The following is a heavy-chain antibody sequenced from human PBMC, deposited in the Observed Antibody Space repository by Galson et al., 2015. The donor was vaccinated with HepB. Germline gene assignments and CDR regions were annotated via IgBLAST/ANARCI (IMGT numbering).Heavy chain of an antibody. Sequence: ETLSLTCTVSGGSITGYYWSWIRQPPGKGPEWIGYIKYSGSTSSHPSLQSRVTISVDTSKNQFSLKLSSVTAADTAVYFCARIGGNYCSSTSCYRFDPWGQGILVTVSS. V-gene: IGHV4-59*01. CDR3: ARIGGNYCSSTSCYRFDP. CDR2: IKYSGST. D-gene: IGHD2-2*01. J-gene: IGHJ5*02. CDR1: GGSITGYY.